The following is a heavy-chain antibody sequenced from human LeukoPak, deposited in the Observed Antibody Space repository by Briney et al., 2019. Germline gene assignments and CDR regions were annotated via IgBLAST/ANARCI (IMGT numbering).Heavy chain of an antibody. J-gene: IGHJ4*02. CDR1: GCTASSNY. D-gene: IGHD5-18*01. CDR3: AREIIQLPGYDY. V-gene: IGHV3-53*01. CDR2: IYSGGST. Sequence: SGASLRLSCAASGCTASSNYMSWVRQVPGKGLEWVSVIYSGGSTYYADSVKGRFTISRDNSKNTLYLQMNSLRAEDTAVYYCAREIIQLPGYDYWGQGTLVTVSS.